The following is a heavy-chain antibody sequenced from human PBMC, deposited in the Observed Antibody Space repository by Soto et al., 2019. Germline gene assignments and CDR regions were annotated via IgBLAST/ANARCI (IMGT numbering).Heavy chain of an antibody. V-gene: IGHV3-33*01. CDR1: GFNFNIDG. CDR2: IWNDGKRR. Sequence: GGSLRLSCAASGFNFNIDGMHWVRQAPGKGLEWVAVIWNDGKRRYYADSVKGRFTISRDNSNNTLYVQMTSLRAEDTGVYYCAIGVHSPLDYWGQGTLVTVS. J-gene: IGHJ4*02. CDR3: AIGVHSPLDY.